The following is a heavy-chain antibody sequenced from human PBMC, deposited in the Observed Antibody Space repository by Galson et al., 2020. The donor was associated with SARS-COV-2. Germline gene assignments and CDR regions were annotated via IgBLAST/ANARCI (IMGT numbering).Heavy chain of an antibody. J-gene: IGHJ6*02. CDR3: ARDRTSWRQPPRWSIADPGKYYYYGMDV. V-gene: IGHV3-11*01. Sequence: GGSLRLSCAASGFTFSDYYMSWIRQAPGKGLEWVSYISSSGSTIYYADSVKGRFTISRDNAKNSLYLQMNSLRAEDTAVYYCARDRTSWRQPPRWSIADPGKYYYYGMDVWGQGTTVTVSS. CDR2: ISSSGSTI. D-gene: IGHD2-2*01. CDR1: GFTFSDYY.